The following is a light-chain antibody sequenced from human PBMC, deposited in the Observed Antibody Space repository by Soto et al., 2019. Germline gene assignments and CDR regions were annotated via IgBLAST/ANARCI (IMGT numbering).Light chain of an antibody. J-gene: IGLJ1*01. CDR2: DVN. CDR1: SSDVGGFHH. Sequence: SALTQPRSVSGSPGQSVTVSCTGTSSDVGGFHHVTWYQQHPGKAPKLIISDVNKRPSGVPDRFSGSKSGNTASLTISGLQAEDEADYYCCCFAGRVFVFGTGTKVTVL. CDR3: CCFAGRVFV. V-gene: IGLV2-11*01.